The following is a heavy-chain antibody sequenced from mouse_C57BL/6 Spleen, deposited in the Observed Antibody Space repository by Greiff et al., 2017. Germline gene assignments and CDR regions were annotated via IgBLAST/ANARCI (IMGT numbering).Heavy chain of an antibody. CDR3: ARLSYDYDDY. D-gene: IGHD2-4*01. J-gene: IGHJ2*01. Sequence: QVQLKESGAELARPGASVKLSCKASGYTFTSYGISWVKQRTGQGLEWIGEIYPRSGNTYYNEKFKGKATLTADKSSSTAYMELRSLTSEDSAVYVCARLSYDYDDYWGQGTTLTVSS. V-gene: IGHV1-81*01. CDR2: IYPRSGNT. CDR1: GYTFTSYG.